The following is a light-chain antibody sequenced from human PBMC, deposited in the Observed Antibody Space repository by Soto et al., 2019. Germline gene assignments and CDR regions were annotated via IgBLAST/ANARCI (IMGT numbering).Light chain of an antibody. CDR3: QQSFSAHGT. Sequence: IPMTQSPSSLSASVGDRVTITCRASQSISTYLNWYQQKPGKAPKLLIYAASSLQSGVPSRLSCRRSGTVFTLSITSLQPVDFAAYSCQQSFSAHGTFCQGTKLEMK. CDR2: AAS. CDR1: QSISTY. V-gene: IGKV1-39*01. J-gene: IGKJ2*01.